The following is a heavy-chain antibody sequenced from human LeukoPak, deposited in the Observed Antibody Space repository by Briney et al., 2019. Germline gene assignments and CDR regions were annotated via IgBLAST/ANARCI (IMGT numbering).Heavy chain of an antibody. CDR1: GGTFSSYA. CDR2: IIPIFGTA. V-gene: IGHV1-69*05. CDR3: ARGSPIMGVYAEFDY. Sequence: SVKVSCKASGGTFSSYAISWVRQAPGQGLEWMGGIIPIFGTASYAQKFQGRVTITTDESTSTAYMELSSLRSEDTAVYYCARGSPIMGVYAEFDYWGQGTLVTVSS. D-gene: IGHD2-8*02. J-gene: IGHJ4*02.